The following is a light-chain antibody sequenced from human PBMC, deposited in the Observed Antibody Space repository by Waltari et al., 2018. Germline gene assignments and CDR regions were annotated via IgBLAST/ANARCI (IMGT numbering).Light chain of an antibody. CDR3: SSYTSSSTLV. V-gene: IGLV2-14*01. CDR2: EVS. J-gene: IGLJ3*02. Sequence: QSALTQPASVSGSPGQSITISCTGTRSDVGSYDYVSWYQQRPGKAPKLIIYEVSYRPSGVSNRFSGSKAGNTASVTISGLQAEDEANYYCSSYTSSSTLVFGGGTKVTVL. CDR1: RSDVGSYDY.